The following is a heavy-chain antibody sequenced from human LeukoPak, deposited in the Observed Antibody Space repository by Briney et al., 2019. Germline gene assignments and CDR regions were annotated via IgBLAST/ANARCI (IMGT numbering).Heavy chain of an antibody. CDR1: GGSISSYY. CDR2: IYYSGST. CDR3: ARMGVYYYYYYMDV. D-gene: IGHD2-8*01. V-gene: IGHV4-59*01. J-gene: IGHJ6*03. Sequence: SETLSLTCTVSGGSISSYYWSWIRQPLGKGLEWIGYIYYSGSTNYNPSLKSRVTISVDTSKNQFSLKLSSVTAADTAVYYCARMGVYYYYYYMDVWGKGTTVTVSS.